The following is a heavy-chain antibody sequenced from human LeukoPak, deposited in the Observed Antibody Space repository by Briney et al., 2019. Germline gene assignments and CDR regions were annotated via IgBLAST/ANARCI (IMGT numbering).Heavy chain of an antibody. V-gene: IGHV4-39*01. J-gene: IGHJ6*02. CDR3: ARLYYSYGLDV. Sequence: SETLSLTCTVSGGSISSSTYYWGWIRQPPGEGLELMGSNYYSGNSYYNPSLKRRVSISVDTSKNQFYLKLSSVTAADTAVYYCARLYYSYGLDVWGQGTTVTVSS. CDR1: GGSISSSTYY. CDR2: NYYSGNS.